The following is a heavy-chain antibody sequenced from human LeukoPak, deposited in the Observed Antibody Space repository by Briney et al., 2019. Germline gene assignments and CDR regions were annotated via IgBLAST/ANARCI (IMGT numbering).Heavy chain of an antibody. CDR3: ARDQARGYSYGGDAFDI. D-gene: IGHD5-18*01. CDR2: ISSNGGST. V-gene: IGHV3-64*01. J-gene: IGHJ3*02. Sequence: GGSLRLSCAASGFTFSSYAMRWVRQAPGKGLEYVSAISSNGGSTYYANSVKGRFTISRDNSKNTLYLQMGSLRAEDMAVYYCARDQARGYSYGGDAFDIWGQGTMVTVSS. CDR1: GFTFSSYA.